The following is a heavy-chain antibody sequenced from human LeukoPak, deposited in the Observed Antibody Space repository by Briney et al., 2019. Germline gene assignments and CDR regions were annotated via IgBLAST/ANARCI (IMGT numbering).Heavy chain of an antibody. CDR1: GFTFSSYA. Sequence: GRSLRLSCAASGFTFSSYAMHWVRQAPGKGLEWVAVISYDGSNKYYADSVKGRFTISRDNSKNTLYLQMNSLRAEDTAVYYCAKDKRSGYSYGYEGQYFDYWGQGTLVTVSS. CDR3: AKDKRSGYSYGYEGQYFDY. V-gene: IGHV3-30*04. J-gene: IGHJ4*02. CDR2: ISYDGSNK. D-gene: IGHD5-18*01.